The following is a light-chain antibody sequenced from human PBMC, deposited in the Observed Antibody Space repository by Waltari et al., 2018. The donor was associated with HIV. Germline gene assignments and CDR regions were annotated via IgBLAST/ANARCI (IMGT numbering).Light chain of an antibody. CDR3: QSYDSSLTGSV. J-gene: IGLJ2*01. CDR2: GSG. Sequence: QSVLTQPPSVSGAPGQRVTSSCTATSSNIGAGYDINWYQQLPGTAPKLLIYGSGNRPSGVPDRFSGSKSGTSASLAITGLQAEDEADYYCQSYDSSLTGSVFGGGTKLTVL. CDR1: SSNIGAGYD. V-gene: IGLV1-40*01.